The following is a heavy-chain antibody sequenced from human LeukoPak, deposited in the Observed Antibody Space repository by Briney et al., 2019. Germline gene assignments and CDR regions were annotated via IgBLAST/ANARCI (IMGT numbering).Heavy chain of an antibody. D-gene: IGHD3-16*02. J-gene: IGHJ4*02. CDR2: MNPNSGNT. Sequence: ASVKVSCKASGYTFSSYDINWVRQATGQGLEWMGWMNPNSGNTGYAQKFQGRVNMTRNTSISTAYMELSRLRSDDTAVYYCARDRLRIMITFGGVIVPAYWGQGTLVTVSS. CDR1: GYTFSSYD. CDR3: ARDRLRIMITFGGVIVPAY. V-gene: IGHV1-8*01.